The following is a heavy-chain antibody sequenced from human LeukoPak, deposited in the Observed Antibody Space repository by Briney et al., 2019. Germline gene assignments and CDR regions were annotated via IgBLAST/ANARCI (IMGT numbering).Heavy chain of an antibody. V-gene: IGHV4-59*01. J-gene: IGHJ6*03. Sequence: PSETLSLTCTVSGGSISSYSWRCIRQPPGKGLEWIGYIYYSGRTTYHASLKSRVTSSVDTSKNQFSLKLSSVTAADTAVYYCARFYYDSSATIFGVVTTYYYYYMDVWGKGTTVTVSS. CDR1: GGSISSYS. D-gene: IGHD3-3*01. CDR3: ARFYYDSSATIFGVVTTYYYYYMDV. CDR2: IYYSGRT.